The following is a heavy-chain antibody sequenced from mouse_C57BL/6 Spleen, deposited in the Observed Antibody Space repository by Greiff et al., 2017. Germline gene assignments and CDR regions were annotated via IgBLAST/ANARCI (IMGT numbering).Heavy chain of an antibody. J-gene: IGHJ2*01. D-gene: IGHD2-3*01. CDR3: TRDGKNYYFDY. CDR1: GFTFSSYA. Sequence: EVMLVESGEGLVKPGGSLKLSCAASGFTFSSYAMSWVRQTPEKRLEWVAYISSGGDYIYYADTVKGRFTISRDNARNTLYLQMSSLKSEDTAMYYCTRDGKNYYFDYWGQGTTLTVSS. CDR2: ISSGGDYI. V-gene: IGHV5-9-1*02.